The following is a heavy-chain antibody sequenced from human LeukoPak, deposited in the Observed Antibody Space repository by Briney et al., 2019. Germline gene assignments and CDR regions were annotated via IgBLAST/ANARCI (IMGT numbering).Heavy chain of an antibody. J-gene: IGHJ4*02. CDR2: ISYDGSNK. Sequence: GGSLRLSCAASGFTFSSYGMHWVRQAPGKGLEWGAVISYDGSNKYYADSVKGRFTISRDNSKNTLYLQMNSLRAEDTAVYYCAKDRGSSGDVNFDYWGQGTLVTVPS. CDR1: GFTFSSYG. CDR3: AKDRGSSGDVNFDY. D-gene: IGHD6-19*01. V-gene: IGHV3-30*18.